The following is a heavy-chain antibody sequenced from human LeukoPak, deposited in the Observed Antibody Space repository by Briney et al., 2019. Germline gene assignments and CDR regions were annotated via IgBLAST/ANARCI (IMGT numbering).Heavy chain of an antibody. Sequence: SETLSLTCTVSGGSVSSGSYYWSWIRQPPGKGLEWIGYIYYSGSTNYNPSLKSRVTISVDTSKHQFSLKLSSVTAADTAVYYCARGVRGVIIGGGYYYYYGMDVWGKGTTVTVSS. CDR2: IYYSGST. CDR1: GGSVSSGSYY. V-gene: IGHV4-61*01. D-gene: IGHD3-10*01. J-gene: IGHJ6*04. CDR3: ARGVRGVIIGGGYYYYYGMDV.